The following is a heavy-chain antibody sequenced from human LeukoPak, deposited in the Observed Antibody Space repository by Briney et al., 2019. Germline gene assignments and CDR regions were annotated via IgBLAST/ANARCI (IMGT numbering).Heavy chain of an antibody. D-gene: IGHD3-10*01. Sequence: GGSLRLSCAASGFAFSTYSMNWVRQAPGKGLEWVPSISSGSSYRYYADSVKGRFTISRDNAKNSLYLQMNSLRAEDTAVYYCASSDYGSGVDIDYWGQGSLVTVSS. CDR1: GFAFSTYS. CDR3: ASSDYGSGVDIDY. CDR2: ISSGSSYR. V-gene: IGHV3-21*01. J-gene: IGHJ4*02.